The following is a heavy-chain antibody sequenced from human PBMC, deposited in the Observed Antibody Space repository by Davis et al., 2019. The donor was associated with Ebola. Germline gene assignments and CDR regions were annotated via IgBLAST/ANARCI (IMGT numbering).Heavy chain of an antibody. CDR1: GDTFSRQT. CDR2: IIPFLGIP. D-gene: IGHD5-24*01. Sequence: VKVSCKAPGDTFSRQTVSWVRQAPGQGLEWMGRIIPFLGIPNYAQKFQGRVTIIADKSTRTAYMELSRLRFEDTAVYYWATEQYGHGYTPYDSWGQGTLVTVSS. J-gene: IGHJ5*01. CDR3: ATEQYGHGYTPYDS. V-gene: IGHV1-69*04.